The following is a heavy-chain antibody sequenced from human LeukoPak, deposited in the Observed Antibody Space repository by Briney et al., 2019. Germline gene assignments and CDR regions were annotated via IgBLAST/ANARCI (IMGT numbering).Heavy chain of an antibody. CDR1: GGTFSSYA. Sequence: SVKVSCKASGGTFSSYAISWVRQALGQGLEWMGRIIPIFGIANYAQKFQGRVTITADKSTSTAYMELSSLRSEDTAVYYCAHDGIAAAGTNGGYWGQGTLVTVSS. V-gene: IGHV1-69*04. D-gene: IGHD6-13*01. J-gene: IGHJ4*02. CDR3: AHDGIAAAGTNGGY. CDR2: IIPIFGIA.